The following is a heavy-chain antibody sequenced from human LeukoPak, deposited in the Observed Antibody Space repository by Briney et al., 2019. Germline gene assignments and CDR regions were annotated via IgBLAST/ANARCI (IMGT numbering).Heavy chain of an antibody. CDR3: ARLNGNHFDY. V-gene: IGHV1-2*02. CDR1: GYTFTGYH. J-gene: IGHJ4*02. CDR2: INPNSGAT. D-gene: IGHD1-14*01. Sequence: ASVKVSCKASGYTFTGYHMHWVRQAPGQGLEWMAWINPNSGATDYAQKFQGRVTMTRDTSTSTAYMELSRLRSDDTAVYYCARLNGNHFDYWGQGTLVTVSS.